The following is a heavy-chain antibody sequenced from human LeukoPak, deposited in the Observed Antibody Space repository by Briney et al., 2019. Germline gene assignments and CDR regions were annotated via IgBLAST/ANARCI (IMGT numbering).Heavy chain of an antibody. Sequence: GGSLRLSCAASGFTFNNAWMSWVRQAPGKGLEWVGRIKSKTDGGTTDYAAPVNGRFTISRDDSKNTLYLQMNSLKTEDTAVYYCVKEGPKSRWGHWGQGTLVTVSS. D-gene: IGHD5-24*01. CDR2: IKSKTDGGTT. V-gene: IGHV3-15*01. CDR1: GFTFNNAW. J-gene: IGHJ4*02. CDR3: VKEGPKSRWGH.